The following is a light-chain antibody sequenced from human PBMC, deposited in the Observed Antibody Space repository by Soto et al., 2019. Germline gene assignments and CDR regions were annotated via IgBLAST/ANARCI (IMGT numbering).Light chain of an antibody. Sequence: QSVLTQPPSASGTPGQRVTISCSGSRSNIGSNPVNWYQQLPGTAPKLLIDSNNQRPSGVPDRFSGSRSGTSASLAISGLQSEDEADYYCAAWDDSLDGRVFGTGTKVTVL. CDR3: AAWDDSLDGRV. CDR1: RSNIGSNP. J-gene: IGLJ1*01. V-gene: IGLV1-44*01. CDR2: SNN.